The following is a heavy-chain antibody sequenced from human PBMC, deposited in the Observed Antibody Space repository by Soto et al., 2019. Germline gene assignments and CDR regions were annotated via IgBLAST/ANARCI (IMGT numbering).Heavy chain of an antibody. CDR1: GFTFSSYG. V-gene: IGHV3-30*18. Sequence: PGGSLRLSCAASGFTFSSYGMHWVRQAPGKGLEWVAVISYDGSNKYYADSVKGRFTISRDNSKNTLYLQMNSLRAEDTAVYYCAKDQGYCTNGVCYTSDYWGQGTLVTVSS. J-gene: IGHJ4*02. D-gene: IGHD2-8*01. CDR2: ISYDGSNK. CDR3: AKDQGYCTNGVCYTSDY.